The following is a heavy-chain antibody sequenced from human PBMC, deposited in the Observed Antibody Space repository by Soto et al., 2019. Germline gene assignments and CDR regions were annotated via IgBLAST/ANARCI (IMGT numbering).Heavy chain of an antibody. J-gene: IGHJ5*02. D-gene: IGHD2-2*01. V-gene: IGHV4-39*01. CDR3: ARRIIVVVPAAIDWFDP. Sequence: TSETLSLTCTVSGGSISSSSYYWGWIRQPPGKGLEWIGSIYYSGSTYYNPSLKSRVTISVDTSKNQFSLKLSSVTAADTAVYYCARRIIVVVPAAIDWFDPWGQGTLVTVSS. CDR1: GGSISSSSYY. CDR2: IYYSGST.